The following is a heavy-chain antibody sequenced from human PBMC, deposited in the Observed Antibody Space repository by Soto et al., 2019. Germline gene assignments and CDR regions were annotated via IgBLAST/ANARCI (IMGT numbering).Heavy chain of an antibody. CDR1: GFTFSSYG. D-gene: IGHD3-9*01. Sequence: GGSVRLSCAASGFTFSSYGMHWVRQAPGKGLEWVAVISYDVSNKYYADSVKGRFYISRDNSKNTLYLQMNSLRAEDTAVYYCSKVAWYDILTGYSFDPGGQGTLVTV. CDR3: SKVAWYDILTGYSFDP. J-gene: IGHJ5*02. CDR2: ISYDVSNK. V-gene: IGHV3-30*18.